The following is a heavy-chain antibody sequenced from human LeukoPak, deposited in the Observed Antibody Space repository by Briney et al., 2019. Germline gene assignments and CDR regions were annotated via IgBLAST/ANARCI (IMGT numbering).Heavy chain of an antibody. D-gene: IGHD3-3*01. V-gene: IGHV1-18*01. CDR3: ARGALTTIFGVVIISRGHAFDI. CDR2: ISAYNGNT. Sequence: ASVKVSCKASGYTFTSYGISWVRQAPGQGLEWMGWISAYNGNTNYAQKLQGRVTMTTDTSTSTAYMGLRSLRSDDTAVYYCARGALTTIFGVVIISRGHAFDIWGQGTMVTVSS. J-gene: IGHJ3*02. CDR1: GYTFTSYG.